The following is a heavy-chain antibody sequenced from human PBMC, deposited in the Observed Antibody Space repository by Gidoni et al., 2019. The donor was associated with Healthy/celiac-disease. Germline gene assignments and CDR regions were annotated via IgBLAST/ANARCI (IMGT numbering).Heavy chain of an antibody. CDR3: ARYSYGSTTFDY. Sequence: QVQLRESGPGLVKPSETLSLTCTVSGGSISSYYWSWIRQPPGKGLEWIGYIYYSGSTNYNPSLKSRVTISVDTSKNQFSLKLSSVTAADTAVYYCARYSYGSTTFDYWGQGTLVTVSS. V-gene: IGHV4-59*01. J-gene: IGHJ4*02. CDR2: IYYSGST. D-gene: IGHD5-18*01. CDR1: GGSISSYY.